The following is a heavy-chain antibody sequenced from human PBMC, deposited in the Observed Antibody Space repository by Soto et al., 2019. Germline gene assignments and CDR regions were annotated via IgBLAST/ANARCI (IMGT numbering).Heavy chain of an antibody. CDR3: ARDRGDDYSNNNWFDP. J-gene: IGHJ5*02. Sequence: SETLSLTCTVSGGSISSGGYYWSWIRQHPGKGLEWIGYIYYSGSTYYNPSLKSRVTISVDTFKNQFSLKLSSVTAADTAVYYCARDRGDDYSNNNWFDPWGQGTLVTVSS. V-gene: IGHV4-31*03. CDR1: GGSISSGGYY. D-gene: IGHD4-4*01. CDR2: IYYSGST.